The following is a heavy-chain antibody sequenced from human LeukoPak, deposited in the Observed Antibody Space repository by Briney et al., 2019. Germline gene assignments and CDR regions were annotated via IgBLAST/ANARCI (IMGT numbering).Heavy chain of an antibody. D-gene: IGHD3-9*01. Sequence: GGSLRLSCAASGFTFDDYAMPWVRQAPGKGLEWVSGISWNSGSIGYADSVKGRFTISRDNAKNSLYLQMNSLRAEDTALYYXXXXXXDWLTPPFDPWGQGTLVTVSS. CDR3: XXXXXDWLTPPFDP. J-gene: IGHJ5*02. CDR2: ISWNSGSI. V-gene: IGHV3-9*01. CDR1: GFTFDDYA.